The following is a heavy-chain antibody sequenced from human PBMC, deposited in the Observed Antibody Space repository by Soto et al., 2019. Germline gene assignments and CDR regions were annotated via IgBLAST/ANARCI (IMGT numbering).Heavy chain of an antibody. CDR2: ISYDGSNK. CDR3: AKGEALDY. V-gene: IGHV3-30*18. J-gene: IGHJ4*02. D-gene: IGHD1-26*01. CDR1: GFTFSSYG. Sequence: GGSLRLSCAASGFTFSSYGMHWVRQAPGKGLEWVAVISYDGSNKYYADSVKGRFTISRDNSKNTLYLQMDSLRAEDTAVYYCAKGEALDYWGQGTLVTVSS.